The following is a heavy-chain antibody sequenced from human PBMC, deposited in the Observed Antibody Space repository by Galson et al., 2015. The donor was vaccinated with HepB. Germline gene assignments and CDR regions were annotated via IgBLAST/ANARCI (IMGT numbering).Heavy chain of an antibody. CDR1: GFAFGNYG. V-gene: IGHV3-33*01. D-gene: IGHD6-19*01. J-gene: IGHJ4*02. CDR3: AREDATITVAALEY. CDR2: IWKDGSNK. Sequence: LRLSCAASGFAFGNYGMHWVRQAPGKGLEWMALIWKDGSNKHYADSLRGRFRISRDNTKNTLFLEADSLRAEDTAVYYCAREDATITVAALEYWGQGVLVTVSS.